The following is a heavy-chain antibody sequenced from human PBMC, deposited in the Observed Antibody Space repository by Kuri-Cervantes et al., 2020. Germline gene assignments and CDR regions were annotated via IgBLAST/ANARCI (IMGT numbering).Heavy chain of an antibody. J-gene: IGHJ2*01. CDR1: GFTFSSYS. Sequence: GGSLRLSCAASGFTFSSYSMNWVRQAPGKGLEWVSSISSSSSYIYYADSVKGRFTISRDNAKNSLYLQMNSLRAEDTAVYYCARGEYYYDSSGPKGYFDLWGRGTLVTVSS. V-gene: IGHV3-21*01. CDR3: ARGEYYYDSSGPKGYFDL. D-gene: IGHD3-22*01. CDR2: ISSSSSYI.